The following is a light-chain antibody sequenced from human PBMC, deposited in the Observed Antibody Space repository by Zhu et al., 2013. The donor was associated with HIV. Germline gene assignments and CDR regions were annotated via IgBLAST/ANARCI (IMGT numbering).Light chain of an antibody. CDR3: QQYGTSPRT. CDR1: QSVSSK. J-gene: IGKJ1*01. Sequence: EIVMTQSPATLSVSPGERATLSCRASQSVSSKLAWYQQKPGQAPRLLIYDASSRATGIPDRFSGSGSGTDFTLTISRLEPEDFAVYYCQQYGTSPRTFGQGTKVEIK. V-gene: IGKV3-20*01. CDR2: DAS.